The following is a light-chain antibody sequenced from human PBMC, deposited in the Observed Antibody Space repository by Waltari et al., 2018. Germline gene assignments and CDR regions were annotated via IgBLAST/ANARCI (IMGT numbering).Light chain of an antibody. CDR1: QSISSW. CDR2: EVS. CDR3: HQYNSYPWT. Sequence: DIQMTQSPSTLSASVGDRVTITCRASQSISSWLAWYQQKPGKAPKLRIYEVSSLESGVPSRFSGSGSGTEFTLTISSLQPDDFATYYCHQYNSYPWTFGQGTKVEIK. V-gene: IGKV1-5*01. J-gene: IGKJ1*01.